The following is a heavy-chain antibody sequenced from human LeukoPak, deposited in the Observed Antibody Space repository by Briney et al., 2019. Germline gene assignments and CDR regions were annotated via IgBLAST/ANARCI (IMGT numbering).Heavy chain of an antibody. Sequence: PSETLSLTCAVYGGSFSGYYWSWIRQPPGKGLEWIGEINHSGSTNYNPSLKSRVTISVDTSKNQFSLKLSSVTAADTAVYYCARRRNDILTDDYWGQGTLVTVSS. CDR1: GGSFSGYY. J-gene: IGHJ4*02. V-gene: IGHV4-34*01. CDR2: INHSGST. D-gene: IGHD3-9*01. CDR3: ARRRNDILTDDY.